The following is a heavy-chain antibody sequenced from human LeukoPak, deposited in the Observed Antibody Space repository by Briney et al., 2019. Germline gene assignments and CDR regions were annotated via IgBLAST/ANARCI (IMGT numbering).Heavy chain of an antibody. D-gene: IGHD3-22*01. Sequence: GGSLRLSCAASGFTVSGTYTSWVRQAPGKGLEWLKGRFTISRDDAKNSLYLQMNTLRAEDTAVYYCARDLLYYYDSSGSDYFDYWGQGTLVTVSS. CDR3: ARDLLYYYDSSGSDYFDY. V-gene: IGHV3-69-1*01. J-gene: IGHJ4*02. CDR1: GFTVSGTY.